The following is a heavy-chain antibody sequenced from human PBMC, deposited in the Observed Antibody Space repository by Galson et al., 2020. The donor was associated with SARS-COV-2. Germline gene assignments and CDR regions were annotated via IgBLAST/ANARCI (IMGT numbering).Heavy chain of an antibody. D-gene: IGHD2-2*02. J-gene: IGHJ6*02. CDR3: ASYTSPPYYYYYGMDV. CDR2: ISSSGSTI. CDR1: GFTFSSYE. Sequence: GGSLRLSCAASGFTFSSYEMNWVRQAPGKGLEWVSYISSSGSTIYYADSVKGRFTISRDNAKNSLYLQMNSLRAEDTAVYYCASYTSPPYYYYYGMDVWGQGTTVTVSS. V-gene: IGHV3-48*03.